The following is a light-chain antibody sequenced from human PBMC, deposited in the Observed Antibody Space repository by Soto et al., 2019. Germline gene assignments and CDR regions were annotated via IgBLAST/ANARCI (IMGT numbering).Light chain of an antibody. V-gene: IGKV1-39*01. CDR1: QSITSY. J-gene: IGKJ2*01. Sequence: DIQMTQSPSSLSASVGDRVTITCRASQSITSYLNWYQQKPGKAPNLLIYAASALQSGVPSRFSGSGSGTDFTLTISSLQPEDFASYYCQQSYNTLYTFGQGTKLEIK. CDR3: QQSYNTLYT. CDR2: AAS.